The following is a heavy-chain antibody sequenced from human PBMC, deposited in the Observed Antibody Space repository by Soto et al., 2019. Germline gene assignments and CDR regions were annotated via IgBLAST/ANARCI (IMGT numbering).Heavy chain of an antibody. CDR3: ARESGSGSYYYYYYGMDV. D-gene: IGHD3-10*01. CDR1: GYTFTSYG. CDR2: ISAYNGNT. V-gene: IGHV1-18*01. Sequence: QVQLVQSGAEVKKPGASVKVSCKASGYTFTSYGISWVRQAPGQGLEWMGWISAYNGNTNYAQKLQGRVTMTTDTSTSTAYMELRSLRSDYTAVYYCARESGSGSYYYYYYGMDVWGQGTTVTVSS. J-gene: IGHJ6*02.